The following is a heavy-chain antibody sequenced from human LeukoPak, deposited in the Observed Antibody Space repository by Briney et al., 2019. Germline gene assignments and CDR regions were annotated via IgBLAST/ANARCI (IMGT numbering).Heavy chain of an antibody. J-gene: IGHJ4*02. CDR2: IYSGGST. V-gene: IGHV3-53*01. CDR3: ARDRAKVIATLME. Sequence: GGSLRLSCAASGFTFSSNYMSWVRQAPGKGLEWVSVIYSGGSTYYADSVKGRFTISRDNSKNTLYLQMNSLRAEDTAVYYCARDRAKVIATLMEWGQGTLVTVSS. D-gene: IGHD2-21*01. CDR1: GFTFSSNY.